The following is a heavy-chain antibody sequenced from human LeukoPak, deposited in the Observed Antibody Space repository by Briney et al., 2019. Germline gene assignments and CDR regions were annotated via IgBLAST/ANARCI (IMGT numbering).Heavy chain of an antibody. Sequence: ASVKVSCKASGYTFTSYGISWVRQAPGQGLEWMGWISAYNGNTNYAQKLQGRVTMTTDTSTSTAYMELRSLRSDDTAVYYCARDHSPYYYDSGGYYSCPDYWGQGTLVTVSS. CDR3: ARDHSPYYYDSGGYYSCPDY. CDR1: GYTFTSYG. V-gene: IGHV1-18*01. CDR2: ISAYNGNT. D-gene: IGHD3-22*01. J-gene: IGHJ4*02.